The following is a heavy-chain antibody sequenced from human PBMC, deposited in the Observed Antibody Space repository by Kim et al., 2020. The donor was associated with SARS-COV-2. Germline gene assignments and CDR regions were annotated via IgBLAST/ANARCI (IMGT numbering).Heavy chain of an antibody. Sequence: SETLSLTCTVSGDSISSSGYYWGWIRQPPGKGLEWIGSIYYSGTTYYTPSLKSRVTISVDTSKNQFSLKLSSVAATDTAMYYCARRGCSSGNCWVNYWGQGILATVSS. V-gene: IGHV4-39*01. CDR2: IYYSGTT. D-gene: IGHD2-15*01. J-gene: IGHJ4*02. CDR1: GDSISSSGYY. CDR3: ARRGCSSGNCWVNY.